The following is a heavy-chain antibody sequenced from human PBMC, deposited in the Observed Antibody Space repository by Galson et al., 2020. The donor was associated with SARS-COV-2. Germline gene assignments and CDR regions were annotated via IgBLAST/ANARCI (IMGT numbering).Heavy chain of an antibody. J-gene: IGHJ4*02. Sequence: GESLKLPCAASGFTFSSYGMHWVRQAPGKGLEWVAVISYDGSNKYYADSVKGRFTISRDNSKNTLYLQMNSLRAEDTAVYYCAKQGGPYCSGGSGYNSYFDYWCQGTLVTVSS. D-gene: IGHD2-15*01. V-gene: IGHV3-30*18. CDR1: GFTFSSYG. CDR2: ISYDGSNK. CDR3: AKQGGPYCSGGSGYNSYFDY.